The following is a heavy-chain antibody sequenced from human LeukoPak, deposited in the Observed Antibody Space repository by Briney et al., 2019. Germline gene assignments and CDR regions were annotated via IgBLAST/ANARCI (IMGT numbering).Heavy chain of an antibody. CDR1: GGSISSGGYY. J-gene: IGHJ4*02. V-gene: IGHV4-31*03. CDR3: ARANCGGGSCYSDY. CDR2: IYYSGST. D-gene: IGHD2-15*01. Sequence: SETLSLTCSVSGGSISSGGYYWSWIRQHPWKGLEWIGYIYYSGSTYYNPSLKSRVTISVDTSKNQFSLKLSSVTAADTAVYYCARANCGGGSCYSDYWGQGTLVTVSS.